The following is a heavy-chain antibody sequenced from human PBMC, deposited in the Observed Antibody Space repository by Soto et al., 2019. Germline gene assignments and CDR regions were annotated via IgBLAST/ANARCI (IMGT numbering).Heavy chain of an antibody. Sequence: EVQLLESGGGLVQPGGSLRVSCAASGFTFSSDAMSWVRQTPGKGLEWVSTISNGGTSTYYADSVKGRFTISRDISENTLYLQMNSLRVEDTAVYYCAKRGDSTSWYWFDPWGQGTLVTVSS. CDR2: ISNGGTST. D-gene: IGHD6-13*01. V-gene: IGHV3-23*01. J-gene: IGHJ5*02. CDR1: GFTFSSDA. CDR3: AKRGDSTSWYWFDP.